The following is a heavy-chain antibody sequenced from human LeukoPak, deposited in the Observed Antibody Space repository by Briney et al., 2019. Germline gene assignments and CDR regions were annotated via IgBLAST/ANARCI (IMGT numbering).Heavy chain of an antibody. Sequence: SETLSLTCTVSGGSISSSSYYWGWIRQPPGKGLEWIGSIYYSGSTYYNPSLKSRVTISVDTSKNQFSLKLSSATAADTAVYYCARHVRAVAGPPAGQIDYWGQGTLVTVSS. CDR1: GGSISSSSYY. J-gene: IGHJ4*02. D-gene: IGHD6-19*01. CDR2: IYYSGST. V-gene: IGHV4-39*01. CDR3: ARHVRAVAGPPAGQIDY.